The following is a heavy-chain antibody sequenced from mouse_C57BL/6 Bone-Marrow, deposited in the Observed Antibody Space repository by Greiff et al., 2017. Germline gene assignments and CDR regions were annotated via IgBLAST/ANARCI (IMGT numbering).Heavy chain of an antibody. D-gene: IGHD1-1*01. J-gene: IGHJ1*03. CDR3: ARDYGSSYGYCYV. Sequence: VQLQQSGPELVKPGASVKLSCKASGYTFTSYDINWVKQRPGQGLEWIGWIYPRDGSTKYNEKFKGKATLTVATSSSTAYMELHSLTSEDSAVYVCARDYGSSYGYCYVGGTGTTVTVTA. V-gene: IGHV1-85*01. CDR2: IYPRDGST. CDR1: GYTFTSYD.